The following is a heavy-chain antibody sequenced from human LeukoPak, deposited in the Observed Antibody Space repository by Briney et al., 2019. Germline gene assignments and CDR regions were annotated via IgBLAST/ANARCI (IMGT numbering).Heavy chain of an antibody. D-gene: IGHD6-19*01. CDR3: ARGYSSLSCAFDI. V-gene: IGHV3-33*01. CDR2: IWYDGSTK. Sequence: GRSLRLSCAASVFTFNTYGIHWVRQAPGKGLEWVALIWYDGSTKFYADSVKGRFTISRDNSRDTLYLQMDSLSAEDTAIYYCARGYSSLSCAFDIWGQGTMVTVSS. J-gene: IGHJ3*02. CDR1: VFTFNTYG.